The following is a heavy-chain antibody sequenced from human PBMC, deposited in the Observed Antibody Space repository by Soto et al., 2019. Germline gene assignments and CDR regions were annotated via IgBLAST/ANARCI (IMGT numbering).Heavy chain of an antibody. CDR2: IYSAGST. D-gene: IGHD5-18*01. V-gene: IGHV3-53*01. CDR3: ARGSYSYGFGDWYFDL. Sequence: ETLRLSCAAYGLTVSSNYMSWARQASGKGLEWVSVIYSAGSTYYADSVKGRFTISRDNSKNTLYLQMNSLRAEDTAVYYCARGSYSYGFGDWYFDLWGRGTLVTVSS. J-gene: IGHJ2*01. CDR1: GLTVSSNY.